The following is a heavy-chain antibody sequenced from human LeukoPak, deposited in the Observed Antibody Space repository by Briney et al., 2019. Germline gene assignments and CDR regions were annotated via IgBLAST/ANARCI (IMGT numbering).Heavy chain of an antibody. CDR1: GGSISSGGYY. Sequence: SETLSLTRTLSGGSISSGGYYWSWIRHPAGKGLEWIGRIYTSGSTNYNPSLKSRVPISVDTSKNQFSLKLSSVTAADTAVYYCAREGSYDSSGYYYVHYWGQGTLVTVSS. J-gene: IGHJ4*02. V-gene: IGHV4-61*02. CDR3: AREGSYDSSGYYYVHY. CDR2: IYTSGST. D-gene: IGHD3-22*01.